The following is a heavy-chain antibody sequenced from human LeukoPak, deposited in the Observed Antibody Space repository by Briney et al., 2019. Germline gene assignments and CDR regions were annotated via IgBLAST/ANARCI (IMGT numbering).Heavy chain of an antibody. CDR1: GGSINTYY. CDR2: IYYTGST. Sequence: SETLSLTCTVSGGSINTYYWSWIRQPPGKGLEWIGYIYYTGSTYYNPSLKSRVTMAVDSSKNQFSLKLISVTAADTAVYYCARVITATTREDSWGQGTLVTVSS. V-gene: IGHV4-59*08. D-gene: IGHD1-20*01. CDR3: ARVITATTREDS. J-gene: IGHJ4*02.